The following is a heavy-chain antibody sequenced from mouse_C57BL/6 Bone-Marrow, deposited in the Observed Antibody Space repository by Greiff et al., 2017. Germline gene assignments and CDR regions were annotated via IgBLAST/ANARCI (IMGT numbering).Heavy chain of an antibody. V-gene: IGHV3-6*01. CDR3: ARALDV. CDR2: ISYDGSN. CDR1: GYSITSGYY. J-gene: IGHJ1*03. Sequence: EVQLVESGPGLVKPSQSLSLTCSVTGYSITSGYYWNWIRQFPGNKLEWMGYISYDGSNNYNPSLKNRISITRDTSTNQFFLKLNSVTTEDTATYYCARALDVWGTGTTVTVSS.